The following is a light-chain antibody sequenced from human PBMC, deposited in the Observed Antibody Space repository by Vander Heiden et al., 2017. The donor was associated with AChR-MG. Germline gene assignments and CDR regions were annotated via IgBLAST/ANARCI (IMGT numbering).Light chain of an antibody. CDR3: NSYSRSNTYV. Sequence: QSALTQPASVSASPGQSITISCTGNSSDVGAFNYVYWYQQHPGQAPKLVIYDVSNRPSGVSNRFSGSKSGNTASLTISGLQAEDEADYFCNSYSRSNTYVFGPGTKVTVL. CDR1: SSDVGAFNY. V-gene: IGLV2-14*01. J-gene: IGLJ1*01. CDR2: DVS.